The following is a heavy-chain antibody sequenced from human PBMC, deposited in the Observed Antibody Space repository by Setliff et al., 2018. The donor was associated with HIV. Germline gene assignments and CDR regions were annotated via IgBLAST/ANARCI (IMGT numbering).Heavy chain of an antibody. D-gene: IGHD5-18*01. CDR2: VDYNGRT. J-gene: IGHJ4*02. Sequence: PSETLSLTCSVSGASISSYYWSWIRQPPGKGLEWIGYVDYNGRTDYNPSLKSRVTISLDTSKSQVSLKLSSVAAADTAVYHCARGAYRDGYDYWGQGTLVTVSS. CDR1: GASISSYY. V-gene: IGHV4-59*01. CDR3: ARGAYRDGYDY.